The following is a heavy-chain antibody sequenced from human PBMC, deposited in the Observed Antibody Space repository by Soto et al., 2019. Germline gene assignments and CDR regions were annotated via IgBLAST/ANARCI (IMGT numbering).Heavy chain of an antibody. J-gene: IGHJ5*02. Sequence: SETLSLTCAVYGGSFSGYYWSCIRQPPWKGLEWIGEINHSGSTNYNPSLKSRVTISVDTSKNQFSLKLSSVTAADMAVYYCASGNWFDPGGQGTLVTVSS. CDR2: INHSGST. CDR3: ASGNWFDP. CDR1: GGSFSGYY. V-gene: IGHV4-34*01.